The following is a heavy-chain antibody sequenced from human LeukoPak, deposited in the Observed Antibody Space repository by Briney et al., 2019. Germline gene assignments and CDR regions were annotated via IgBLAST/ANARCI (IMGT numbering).Heavy chain of an antibody. D-gene: IGHD3-10*01. CDR2: IFGNGDTT. J-gene: IGHJ4*02. CDR3: AKRNTMVRGGPCFDY. CDR1: AFTFSSYA. Sequence: SGGSLRLSCAASAFTFSSYAMSWVRQAPGKGLEWVSIIFGNGDTTYYADSVKGRFTVSRDNSKDTLYLQMNDLRPDDTAIYYCAKRNTMVRGGPCFDYWGQGLLVTVSS. V-gene: IGHV3-23*01.